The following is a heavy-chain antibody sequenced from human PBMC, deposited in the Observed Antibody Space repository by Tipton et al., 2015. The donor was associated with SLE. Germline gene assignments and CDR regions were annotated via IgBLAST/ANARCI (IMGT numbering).Heavy chain of an antibody. CDR1: GGSISSYY. CDR3: ARGAEGSSSWGWYFDL. Sequence: LRLSCTVSGGSISSYYWSWIRQPPGKGLEWIGYIYYSGSTNYNPSLKSRVTISVDTSKNQFSLKLSSVTAADTAVYYCARGAEGSSSWGWYFDLWGRGTLVPVAS. D-gene: IGHD6-13*01. CDR2: IYYSGST. V-gene: IGHV4-59*01. J-gene: IGHJ2*01.